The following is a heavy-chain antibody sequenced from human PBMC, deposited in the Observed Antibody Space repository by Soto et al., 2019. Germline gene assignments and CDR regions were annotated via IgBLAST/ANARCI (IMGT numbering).Heavy chain of an antibody. CDR1: GYTFTCQF. CDR3: TRGRFDRLLWTDD. V-gene: IGHV1-2*02. J-gene: IGHJ4*02. CDR2: INPNSGAA. Sequence: GXSVKVSCRTIGYTFTCQFIHLVRQAPGQGLECMGWINPNSGAANFAQKFQGRVTMTRDTSINKAYMELRSLRSDDTAMYYCTRGRFDRLLWTDDWGQGTLVTVSS. D-gene: IGHD3-10*01.